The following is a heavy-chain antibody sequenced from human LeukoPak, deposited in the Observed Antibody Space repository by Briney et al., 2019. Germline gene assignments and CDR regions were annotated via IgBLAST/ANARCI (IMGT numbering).Heavy chain of an antibody. V-gene: IGHV1-69*04. CDR3: ARGLQWLVPVYFDY. CDR2: IIPILGIA. J-gene: IGHJ4*02. CDR1: GGTFSGYA. Sequence: SVKVSCKASGGTFSGYAISWVRQAPGQGLEWMGRIIPILGIANYAQKFQGRVTITADKSTSTAYMELGSLRSEDTAVYYCARGLQWLVPVYFDYWGQGTLVTVSS. D-gene: IGHD6-19*01.